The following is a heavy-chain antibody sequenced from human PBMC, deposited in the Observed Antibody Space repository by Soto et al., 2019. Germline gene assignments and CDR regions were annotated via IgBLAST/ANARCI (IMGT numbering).Heavy chain of an antibody. CDR1: GGSISSYY. J-gene: IGHJ4*02. D-gene: IGHD3-3*01. V-gene: IGHV4-59*01. CDR3: ARGSYYDFWSGYSPAWVYFDY. CDR2: IYYSGST. Sequence: SETLSLTCTVSGGSISSYYWSWIRQPPGKGLEWIGYIYYSGSTNYNPSLKSRVTISVDTSKNQFSLKLSAVTAADTAVYYCARGSYYDFWSGYSPAWVYFDYWGKGTLVTVST.